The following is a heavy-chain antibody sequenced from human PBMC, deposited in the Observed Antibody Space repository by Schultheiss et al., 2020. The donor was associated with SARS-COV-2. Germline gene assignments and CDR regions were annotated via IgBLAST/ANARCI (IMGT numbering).Heavy chain of an antibody. D-gene: IGHD3-3*01. CDR2: IYHSGST. J-gene: IGHJ5*02. V-gene: IGHV4-4*09. CDR3: ARYYYDGTGDNWFDP. Sequence: SETLSLTCTVSGGSISSYYWNWIRQHPGKGLEWIGHIYHSGSTFYNPSLKSRLTISVDTSENQFSLQLSSVTAADTAVYYCARYYYDGTGDNWFDPWGQGIQVTVSS. CDR1: GGSISSYY.